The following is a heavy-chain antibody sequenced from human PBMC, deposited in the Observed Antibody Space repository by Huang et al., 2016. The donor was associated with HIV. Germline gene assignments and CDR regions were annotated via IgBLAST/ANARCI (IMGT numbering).Heavy chain of an antibody. Sequence: QVRLEQWGQGLLKPSETLSLTCAVYGASFNTYYWSWVRQSPAKGLEWTGEFKPGGSTKYNPSLKSRVTMTVDTAKKQFCLKFRAMTAADAAICYCARMPTPSYYDTWSLSPVEEDFFYYNLDVWGQGTPVSVSS. CDR2: FKPGGST. J-gene: IGHJ6*02. CDR1: GASFNTYY. V-gene: IGHV4-34*02. D-gene: IGHD3-3*01. CDR3: ARMPTPSYYDTWSLSPVEEDFFYYNLDV.